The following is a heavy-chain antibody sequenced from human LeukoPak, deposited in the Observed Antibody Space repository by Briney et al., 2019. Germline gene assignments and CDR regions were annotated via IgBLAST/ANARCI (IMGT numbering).Heavy chain of an antibody. CDR2: IYYSGST. V-gene: IGHV4-59*01. CDR3: ARTTGSGSYSDC. D-gene: IGHD3-10*01. J-gene: IGHJ4*02. CDR1: GGSMSSYY. Sequence: SETLSRTCSVSGGSMSSYYWSCLRHPPDKGRECIGNIYYSGSTNYNPSLKSLVTISVDTSKHQFSLKLNSVNAADRAVYYCARTTGSGSYSDCWGQGPLVTVST.